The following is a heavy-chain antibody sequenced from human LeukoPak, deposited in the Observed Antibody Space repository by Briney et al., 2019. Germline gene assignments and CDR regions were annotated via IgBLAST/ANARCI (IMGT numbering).Heavy chain of an antibody. Sequence: ASVKVSCKASGYTFTSYDINWVRQATGQGLEWMGWMNPNSGHTGYAQKFQGRVTRTRNTSTTTAYMELSSLRSEDTAVYYCARTHYYDSSGDNWFDPWGQGTLVTVSS. CDR3: ARTHYYDSSGDNWFDP. V-gene: IGHV1-8*01. CDR2: MNPNSGHT. D-gene: IGHD3-22*01. CDR1: GYTFTSYD. J-gene: IGHJ5*02.